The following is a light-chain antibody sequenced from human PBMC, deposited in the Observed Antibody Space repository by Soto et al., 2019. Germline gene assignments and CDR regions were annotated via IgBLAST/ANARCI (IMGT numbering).Light chain of an antibody. CDR3: QEYDNWPFPSWT. CDR1: QSVSSN. V-gene: IGKV3-15*01. J-gene: IGKJ1*01. CDR2: GAS. Sequence: EIVMTQSPATPSVSPGERATLSCRASQSVSSNLAWYQQKPGQAPRLLIYGASTRATGIPARFSGSGSGTELNLSISSLQSVDFAVYYCQEYDNWPFPSWTFGQGTKVEIK.